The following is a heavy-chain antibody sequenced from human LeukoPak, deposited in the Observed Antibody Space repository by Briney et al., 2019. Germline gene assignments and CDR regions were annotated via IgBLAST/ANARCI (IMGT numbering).Heavy chain of an antibody. CDR1: GGSISISSYY. J-gene: IGHJ4*02. CDR2: IYYSGST. D-gene: IGHD3-22*01. V-gene: IGHV4-39*01. CDR3: ARHSGYYYGDFDY. Sequence: SETLPLTCTVSGGSISISSYYWGWIRQPPGKGLEWIGKIYYSGSTYCNPSLKSRVTISVDTSKNQFSLKLSSVTAADTAVYYCARHSGYYYGDFDYWGQGTLVTVSS.